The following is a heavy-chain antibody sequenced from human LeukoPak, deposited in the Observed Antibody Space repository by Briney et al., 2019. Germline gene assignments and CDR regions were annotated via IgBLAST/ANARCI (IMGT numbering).Heavy chain of an antibody. J-gene: IGHJ4*02. CDR3: ALTIAARQFDY. V-gene: IGHV3-21*04. CDR1: GFTFNNYN. Sequence: GGSLRLSCAASGFTFNNYNMNWVRQAPGKGLEWVSSISSSSSYIYYADSLKGRFTISRDNAKNTLYLQMNSLRAEDTAVYYCALTIAARQFDYWGQGTLVTVSS. D-gene: IGHD6-6*01. CDR2: ISSSSSYI.